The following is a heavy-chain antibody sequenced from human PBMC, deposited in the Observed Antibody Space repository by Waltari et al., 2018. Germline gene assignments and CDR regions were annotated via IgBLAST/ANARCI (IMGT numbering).Heavy chain of an antibody. V-gene: IGHV4-39*07. CDR1: GGSISSSSYY. Sequence: QLQLQASGPGLVKPSETLSLTCPVSGGSISSSSYYWGWIRTPPGKGLEWIVSIYYSGSTYYNPSLKSRVTISVDTSKNQFSLKLSSVTAADTAVYYCAKPYSSSPDDYFDYWGQGTLVTVSS. CDR3: AKPYSSSPDDYFDY. D-gene: IGHD6-6*01. CDR2: IYYSGST. J-gene: IGHJ4*02.